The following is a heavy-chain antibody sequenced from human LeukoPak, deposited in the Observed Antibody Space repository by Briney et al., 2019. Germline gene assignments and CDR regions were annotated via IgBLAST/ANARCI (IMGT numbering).Heavy chain of an antibody. CDR2: IKQDGSEK. V-gene: IGHV3-7*01. CDR1: GFTFSSYW. CDR3: ARYSYSSGWYVDY. J-gene: IGHJ4*02. Sequence: GGSLRLSCTASGFTFSSYWMSWVRQAPGKGLEWVANIKQDGSEKYYVDSVKGRFTISRDNAKSSLYLQMNSLRAEDTAVYYCARYSYSSGWYVDYWGQGTLVTVSS. D-gene: IGHD6-19*01.